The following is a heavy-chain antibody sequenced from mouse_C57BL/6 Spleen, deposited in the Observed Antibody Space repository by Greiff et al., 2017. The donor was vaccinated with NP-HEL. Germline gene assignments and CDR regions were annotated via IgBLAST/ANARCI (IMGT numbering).Heavy chain of an antibody. V-gene: IGHV1-55*01. CDR1: GYTFTSYW. Sequence: QVQLQQPGAELVKPGASVKMSCKASGYTFTSYWITWVKQRPGQGLEWIGDIYPGSGSTNYNEKFKSKATLTVDTSSSTAYMQLSSLTSEDSAVYYCARSDYDYDGAWFAYWGQGTLVTVSA. D-gene: IGHD2-4*01. CDR3: ARSDYDYDGAWFAY. J-gene: IGHJ3*01. CDR2: IYPGSGST.